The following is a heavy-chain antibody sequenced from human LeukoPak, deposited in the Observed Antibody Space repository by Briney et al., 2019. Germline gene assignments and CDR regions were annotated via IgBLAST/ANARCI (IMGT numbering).Heavy chain of an antibody. J-gene: IGHJ3*02. CDR1: GFTSSSYA. CDR3: ARALGGLWWGPGANAFDI. D-gene: IGHD2-21*02. V-gene: IGHV3-30*04. Sequence: PGGSLRLSCAASGFTSSSYAMHWVRQAPGKGLEWVAVISYDGSNKYCADSVKGRFTISRDNSKNTLYLQMNSLRAEDTAVYYCARALGGLWWGPGANAFDIWGQGTMVTVSS. CDR2: ISYDGSNK.